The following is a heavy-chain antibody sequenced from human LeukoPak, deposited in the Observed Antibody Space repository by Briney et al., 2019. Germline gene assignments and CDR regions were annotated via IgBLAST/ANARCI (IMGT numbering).Heavy chain of an antibody. V-gene: IGHV3-23*01. J-gene: IGHJ3*02. Sequence: PGGSLRLSCAASGFTFSSYAMSWVRQAPGKGLEWVSAISGSGGSTYYADSVKGRFTISRDNAKNSLYLQMNSLRAEDTAVYYCAREVTGYSMPRDAFDIWGQGTMVTVSS. CDR1: GFTFSSYA. D-gene: IGHD6-13*01. CDR2: ISGSGGST. CDR3: AREVTGYSMPRDAFDI.